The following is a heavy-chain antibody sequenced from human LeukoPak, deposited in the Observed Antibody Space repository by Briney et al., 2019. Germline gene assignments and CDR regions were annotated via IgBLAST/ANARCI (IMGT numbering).Heavy chain of an antibody. CDR1: GGSISSSSYY. J-gene: IGHJ4*02. Sequence: PSETLSLTCTVSGGSISSSSYYWGWIRQPPGKGLEWIGSIYYSGSTYYNPSLKSRVTVSVDTSTNQFALQLSSVTAADTAVYYCASRYDFWSGYYPFDYWGQGTLVTVSS. CDR3: ASRYDFWSGYYPFDY. CDR2: IYYSGST. V-gene: IGHV4-39*01. D-gene: IGHD3-3*01.